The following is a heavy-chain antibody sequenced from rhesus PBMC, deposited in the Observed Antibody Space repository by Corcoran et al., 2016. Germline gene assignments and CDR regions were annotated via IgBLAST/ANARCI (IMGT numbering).Heavy chain of an antibody. J-gene: IGHJ4*01. CDR3: ARDEYCSSTYCSSSFDY. V-gene: IGHV4S10*01. D-gene: IGHD2-15*01. CDR1: GGSISDSYR. CDR2: IYGSSTST. Sequence: QVQLQESGPGVVKPSETLSLTCAVSGGSISDSYRWSWIRQPPGKGLEWIGYIYGSSTSTNYNPSLKSRVTISKDTFKNQFSLKLSSVTAADTAVYYCARDEYCSSTYCSSSFDYWGQGVLVTVSS.